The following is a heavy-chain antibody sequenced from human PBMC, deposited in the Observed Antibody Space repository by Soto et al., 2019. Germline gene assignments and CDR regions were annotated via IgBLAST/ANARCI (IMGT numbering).Heavy chain of an antibody. V-gene: IGHV3-48*03. CDR2: ISSSGSTI. Sequence: GGSLRLSCAASGFTFSSYEMNWVRQAPGKGLEWVSYISSSGSTIYYADSVKGRFTISRDNAKNSLYLQINSLRAEDTAVYYGVRAWRLDVWGQGTTVTVSA. CDR3: VRAWRLDV. CDR1: GFTFSSYE. J-gene: IGHJ6*01.